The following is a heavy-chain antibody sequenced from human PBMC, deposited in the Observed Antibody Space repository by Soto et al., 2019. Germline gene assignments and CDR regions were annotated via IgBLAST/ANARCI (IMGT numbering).Heavy chain of an antibody. V-gene: IGHV1-8*01. CDR1: GYTFTSYD. CDR2: MNPNSGNT. CDR3: AXXXXXTPATIKGPYYYYYYMDV. Sequence: VKVSWKASGYTFTSYDINWVRQATGQGLEWMGWMNPNSGNTGYAQKFQGRVTMTRNTSISTAYMELSSLRSEDTAVYYCAXXXXXTPATIKGPYYYYYYMDVWGQGTTVPVSS. D-gene: IGHD5-12*01. J-gene: IGHJ6*03.